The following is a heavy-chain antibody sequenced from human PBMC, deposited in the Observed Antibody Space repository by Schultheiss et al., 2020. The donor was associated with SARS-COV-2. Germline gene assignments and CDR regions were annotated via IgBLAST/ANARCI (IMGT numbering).Heavy chain of an antibody. CDR2: IYYSGST. D-gene: IGHD6-13*01. J-gene: IGHJ4*02. V-gene: IGHV4-59*01. Sequence: SETLSLTCAVYGGSFSGYYWSWIRQPPGKGLEWIGYIYYSGSTNYNPSLKSRVTISVDTSKNQFSLKLSSVTAADTAVYYCARGPAAGFPRVDYWGQGTLVTVSS. CDR1: GGSFSGYY. CDR3: ARGPAAGFPRVDY.